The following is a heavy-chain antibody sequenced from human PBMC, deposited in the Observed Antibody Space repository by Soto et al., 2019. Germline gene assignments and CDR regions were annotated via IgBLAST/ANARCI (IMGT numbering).Heavy chain of an antibody. CDR1: GYTFTAHS. V-gene: IGHV1-3*01. J-gene: IGHJ4*02. CDR2: IIVSHDRP. D-gene: IGHD2-8*01. Sequence: VQLVQSGTEVKVPGASVRVSCKASGYTFTAHSLHWARQAPGQGLEWMGWIIVSHDRPSHAPHFQGRLTFETGRICTTACMHLTLLTPEDTAVYFCAREPEDGVPGDYGGRGTPVVVS. CDR3: AREPEDGVPGDY.